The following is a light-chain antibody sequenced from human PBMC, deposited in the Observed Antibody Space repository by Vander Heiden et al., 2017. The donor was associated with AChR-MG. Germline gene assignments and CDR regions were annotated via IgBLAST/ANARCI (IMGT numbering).Light chain of an antibody. V-gene: IGKV1-6*01. CDR1: QGIRSD. Sequence: AIQMTQSPSSLSASVGDRVTITCRASQGIRSDLGWYQQKPGKAPKLLIYAASSLQTAVPSRFSGSGSGTDFTLTISSLQPEDFATYYCRQDDNYPHTFGQGTKLEIK. CDR2: AAS. CDR3: RQDDNYPHT. J-gene: IGKJ2*01.